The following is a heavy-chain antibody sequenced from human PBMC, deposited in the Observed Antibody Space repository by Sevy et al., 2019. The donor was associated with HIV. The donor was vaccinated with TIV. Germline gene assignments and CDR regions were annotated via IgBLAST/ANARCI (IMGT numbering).Heavy chain of an antibody. V-gene: IGHV3-33*01. CDR1: GFTFSDFG. J-gene: IGHJ5*02. Sequence: GGSLRLSCAASGFTFSDFGMHWVRQAPGKGLECVGIIWHDGGQRYYADSVQGRFTISRDNSKNTLYLQMNSLRVEDTAIYYCAREGQVAACPPRWFDPWGQGTLVTVSS. CDR3: AREGQVAACPPRWFDP. CDR2: IWHDGGQR. D-gene: IGHD6-6*01.